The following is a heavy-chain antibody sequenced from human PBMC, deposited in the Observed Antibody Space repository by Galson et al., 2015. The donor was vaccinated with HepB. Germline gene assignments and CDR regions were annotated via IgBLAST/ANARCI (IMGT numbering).Heavy chain of an antibody. J-gene: IGHJ6*03. V-gene: IGHV1-69*10. D-gene: IGHD3-3*01. CDR2: IIPILGIA. Sequence: SVKVSCKASGGTFSSYAISWVRQAPGQGLEWMGGIIPILGIANYAQKFQGRVTITADKSTSTAYMELSSLRSEDTAVYYCARDCVLRFLEWYPYYYYYYMDVWGKGTTVTVSS. CDR3: ARDCVLRFLEWYPYYYYYYMDV. CDR1: GGTFSSYA.